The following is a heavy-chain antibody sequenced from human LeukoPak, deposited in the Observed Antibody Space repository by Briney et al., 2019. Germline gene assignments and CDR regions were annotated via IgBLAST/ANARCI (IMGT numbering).Heavy chain of an antibody. D-gene: IGHD3-16*01. CDR3: ARDQGASGPFDP. V-gene: IGHV1-2*02. J-gene: IGHJ5*02. CDR1: GYTFTGYY. CDR2: INPNSGGT. Sequence: ASVKVSCKASGYTFTGYYMHWVRQAPGQGLEWMGWINPNSGGTNYAQKFQGRVTMTRDTSISTAYMELRSLRPDDTAVYYCARDQGASGPFDPWGQGALVTVSS.